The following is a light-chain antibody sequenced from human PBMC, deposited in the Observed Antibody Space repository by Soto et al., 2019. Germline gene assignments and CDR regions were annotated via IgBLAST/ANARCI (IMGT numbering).Light chain of an antibody. J-gene: IGKJ4*01. Sequence: EIVLTQSPGTLSLSPGETATLSCRASQSVSSSFLAWYQHKGGQSPRLLIYGASSRASGIPDRFSGSGSGTDFTLTISRLEPEDFAVFYCQVYGASGLTFGGGTKVDIK. CDR3: QVYGASGLT. CDR1: QSVSSSF. V-gene: IGKV3-20*01. CDR2: GAS.